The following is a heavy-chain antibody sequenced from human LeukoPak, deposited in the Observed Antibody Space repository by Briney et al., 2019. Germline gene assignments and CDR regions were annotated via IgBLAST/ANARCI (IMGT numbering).Heavy chain of an antibody. Sequence: GGSLRLSCAASRFTFSSYAMSWVRQAPGKGLEWVSSINSSGGRTYYADSVKGRFTISRDNSKNTLYLQMNSLRAEDTAVYYCAKLGGLVGYWGQGTLVTVSS. J-gene: IGHJ4*02. CDR2: INSSGGRT. V-gene: IGHV3-23*01. CDR3: AKLGGLVGY. CDR1: RFTFSSYA.